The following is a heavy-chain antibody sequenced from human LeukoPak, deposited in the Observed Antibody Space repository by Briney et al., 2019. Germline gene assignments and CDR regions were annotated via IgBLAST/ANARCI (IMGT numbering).Heavy chain of an antibody. D-gene: IGHD6-13*01. J-gene: IGHJ6*02. CDR3: AKEYSSSWYDYYYYGMDV. V-gene: IGHV3-30*04. CDR1: GFTFSSYG. Sequence: GRSLRLSCAASGFTFSSYGLHWVRQAPGKGLECVAVISKDGSNEHYADPGKGRFTISRDNSENTLYLQMNSLRAEDTAVYYCAKEYSSSWYDYYYYGMDVWGQGTTVTVSS. CDR2: ISKDGSNE.